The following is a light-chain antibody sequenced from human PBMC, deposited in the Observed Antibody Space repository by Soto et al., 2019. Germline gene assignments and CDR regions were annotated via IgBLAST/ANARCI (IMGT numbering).Light chain of an antibody. Sequence: EIVMSQYSSTVSLTPGVGATLSCRSSQSVSSKLAWYQQKPGQAPRLLIYDASNRATGIPARFSGSGSGTDFTLTISSLEPEDFAVYYCQQRSNWPPKITFGQGTRLE. J-gene: IGKJ5*01. CDR3: QQRSNWPPKIT. CDR2: DAS. CDR1: QSVSSK. V-gene: IGKV3-11*01.